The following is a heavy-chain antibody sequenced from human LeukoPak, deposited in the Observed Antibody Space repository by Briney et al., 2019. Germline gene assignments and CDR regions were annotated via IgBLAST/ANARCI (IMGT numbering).Heavy chain of an antibody. D-gene: IGHD5-24*01. Sequence: GGSLRLSCAASGFTFSSYWMHWVRQAPGKGLVWVSRIMSDGRSTYADSVKGRFTISRDAAKNTLYLQMNSLRAEDTAVYYCARDSQFIGPLYWGQGTLVTVSS. CDR3: ARDSQFIGPLY. CDR2: IMSDGRST. CDR1: GFTFSSYW. J-gene: IGHJ4*02. V-gene: IGHV3-74*01.